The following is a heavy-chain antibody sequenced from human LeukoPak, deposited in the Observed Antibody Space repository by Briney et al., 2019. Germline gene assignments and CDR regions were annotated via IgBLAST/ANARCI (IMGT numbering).Heavy chain of an antibody. CDR3: ARDPLRSTWSIDYNALDV. D-gene: IGHD6-13*01. Sequence: GASVKVSCKASGYSFTSYAINWVRQAPGQGLEWMGWISAYNGNTDYAQKLQGRVTMTTDTSTSTAYMELRSLTSDDTAVYYCARDPLRSTWSIDYNALDVWGQGTTVTVSS. V-gene: IGHV1-18*01. CDR2: ISAYNGNT. CDR1: GYSFTSYA. J-gene: IGHJ6*02.